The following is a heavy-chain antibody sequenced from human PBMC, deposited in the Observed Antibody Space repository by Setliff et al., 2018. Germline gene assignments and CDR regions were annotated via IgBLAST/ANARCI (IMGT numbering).Heavy chain of an antibody. V-gene: IGHV4-4*07. CDR2: IYTSGST. Sequence: SETLSLTCTVSGGSISSSYWSCIRQPAGKGLEWIGHIYTSGSTNYNPSLKTRVTISVDTSKNQFSLKMSSVTAADTAVYYCARDVYLYDSSGYYYEMAQWYFDLWGRGTLVTVSS. CDR1: GGSISSSY. J-gene: IGHJ2*01. D-gene: IGHD3-22*01. CDR3: ARDVYLYDSSGYYYEMAQWYFDL.